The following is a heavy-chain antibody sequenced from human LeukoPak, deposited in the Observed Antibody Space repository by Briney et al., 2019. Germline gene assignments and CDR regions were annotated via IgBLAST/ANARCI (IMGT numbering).Heavy chain of an antibody. CDR1: GFTFSSYE. V-gene: IGHV3-7*01. CDR2: IKQDGSEK. CDR3: ARDSGYDHEDY. Sequence: GGSLRLSCAASGFTFSSYEMNWVRQAPGKGLEWVANIKQDGSEKYYVDSVKGRFTISRDNAKNSLYLQMNSLRAEDTAVYYCARDSGYDHEDYWGQGTLVTVSS. D-gene: IGHD5-12*01. J-gene: IGHJ4*02.